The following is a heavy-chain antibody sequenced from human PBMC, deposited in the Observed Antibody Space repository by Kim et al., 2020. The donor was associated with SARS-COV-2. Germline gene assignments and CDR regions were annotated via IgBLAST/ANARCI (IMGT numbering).Heavy chain of an antibody. V-gene: IGHV3-21*01. J-gene: IGHJ4*02. Sequence: GGSLRLSCATSGFTFSSYSMNWVRQAPRKGLEWVSSISSSSSYIYYADSVKGRFTISRDNAKNSLYLQMNSLRAEDTAVYYCARDPDYGDYGDYWGQGTLVTVSS. D-gene: IGHD4-17*01. CDR3: ARDPDYGDYGDY. CDR1: GFTFSSYS. CDR2: ISSSSSYI.